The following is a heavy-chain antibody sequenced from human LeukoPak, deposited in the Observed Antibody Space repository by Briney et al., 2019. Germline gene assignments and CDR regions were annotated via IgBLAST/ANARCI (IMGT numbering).Heavy chain of an antibody. CDR3: ASRGDSSTWYRNDY. V-gene: IGHV3-21*04. J-gene: IGHJ4*02. CDR2: ISASSNYI. CDR1: GFTFSNTN. Sequence: GGSLRLSCAASGFTFSNTNMNWVRQAPGKGLKWVSFISASSNYIYYADSVKGRFTISRDNAQNSLYLQMNSLRAEDTAVYYCASRGDSSTWYRNDYWGQGTLVTVSS. D-gene: IGHD6-13*01.